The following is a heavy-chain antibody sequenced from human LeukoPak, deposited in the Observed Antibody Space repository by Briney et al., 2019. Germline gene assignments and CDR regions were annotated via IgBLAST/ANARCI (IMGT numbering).Heavy chain of an antibody. D-gene: IGHD4-17*01. CDR1: GYTFTSYD. CDR2: MNPNSGNT. Sequence: ASVKVSCKASGYTFTSYDINWVRQATGQGLEWMGWMNPNSGNTGYAQKFQGRVTMTRNTSISTAYMELSSLRSEDTAVYYCARDLYDYGDYVFDYWGQGTLVTVSS. CDR3: ARDLYDYGDYVFDY. J-gene: IGHJ4*02. V-gene: IGHV1-8*01.